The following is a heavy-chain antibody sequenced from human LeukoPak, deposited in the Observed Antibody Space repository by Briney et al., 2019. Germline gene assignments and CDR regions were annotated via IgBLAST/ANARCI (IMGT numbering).Heavy chain of an antibody. CDR3: ARVNFWSGYYIRAYYYMDV. Sequence: PSETLSLTCTVSGGSMKNYYWSWIRQPPGKGLEWIGYIYYSGSTNYNPSLKSRVTISVGTSKNQFSLKLSSVTAADTAVYYCARVNFWSGYYIRAYYYMDVWGKGTTVTVSS. V-gene: IGHV4-59*01. J-gene: IGHJ6*03. CDR1: GGSMKNYY. D-gene: IGHD3-3*01. CDR2: IYYSGST.